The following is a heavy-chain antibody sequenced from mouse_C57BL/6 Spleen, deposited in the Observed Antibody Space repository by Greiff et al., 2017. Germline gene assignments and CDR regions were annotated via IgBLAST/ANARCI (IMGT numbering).Heavy chain of an antibody. J-gene: IGHJ2*01. CDR3: ARSITNYYFDY. CDR1: GYAFSSSW. CDR2: IYPGDGDT. V-gene: IGHV1-82*01. D-gene: IGHD1-1*01. Sequence: QVQLKQSGPELVKPGASVKISCKASGYAFSSSWMNWVKQRPGKGLEWIGRIYPGDGDTNYNGKFKGKATLTADKSSSTAYMQLSSLTSEDSAVYFCARSITNYYFDYWGQGTTLTVSS.